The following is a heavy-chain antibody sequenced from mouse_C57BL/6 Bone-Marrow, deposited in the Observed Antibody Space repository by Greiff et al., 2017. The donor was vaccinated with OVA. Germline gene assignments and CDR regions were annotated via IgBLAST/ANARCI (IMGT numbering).Heavy chain of an antibody. V-gene: IGHV1-5*01. CDR1: GYTFTSYW. J-gene: IGHJ3*01. CDR3: KRGKNYSPWFAY. CDR2: IYPGNSDT. Sequence: EVQLKESGTVLARPGASVKMSCKTSGYTFTSYWMHWVKQRPGQGLAWIGAIYPGNSDTSYNQKFKGKAKLTAVTTASTAYMELSRLTNEDSAVYYCKRGKNYSPWFAYWGQGTLVTVSA. D-gene: IGHD2-12*01.